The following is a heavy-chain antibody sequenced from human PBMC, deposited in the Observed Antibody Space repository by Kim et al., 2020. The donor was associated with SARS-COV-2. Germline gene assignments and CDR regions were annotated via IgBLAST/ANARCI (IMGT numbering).Heavy chain of an antibody. V-gene: IGHV4-39*02. CDR1: GGSISSSSYY. CDR2: IYYSGST. CDR3: ARDDNDSSGYYYEGRWDY. Sequence: SETLSLTCTVSGGSISSSSYYWGWIRQPPGKGLEWIGSIYYSGSTYYNPSLKSRVTISVDTSKNQFSLKLSSVTAADTAVYYCARDDNDSSGYYYEGRWDYWGQGTLVTVSS. J-gene: IGHJ4*02. D-gene: IGHD3-22*01.